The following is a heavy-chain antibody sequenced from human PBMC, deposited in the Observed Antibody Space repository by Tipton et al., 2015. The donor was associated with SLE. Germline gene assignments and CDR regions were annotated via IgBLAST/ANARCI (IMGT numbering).Heavy chain of an antibody. V-gene: IGHV5-51*03. CDR2: IYPGDSDT. CDR3: ARAIGHGDADAFDI. J-gene: IGHJ3*02. Sequence: QSGAEVKKPGEALQISCKTSGYSFTNSWIVWFRHMPGKGLEWMGIIYPGDSDTRYSPSFQGQVTISADKSISTAYVQWSSLQASDTATYYCARAIGHGDADAFDIWGQGTKVTVSS. CDR1: GYSFTNSW. D-gene: IGHD2-21*02.